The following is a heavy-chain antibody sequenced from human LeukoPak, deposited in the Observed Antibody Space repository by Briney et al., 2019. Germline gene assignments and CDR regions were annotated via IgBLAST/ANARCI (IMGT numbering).Heavy chain of an antibody. CDR3: ARVAYGGNSADY. D-gene: IGHD4-23*01. J-gene: IGHJ4*02. CDR2: IFTSGST. CDR1: GGSISSYY. V-gene: IGHV4-4*07. Sequence: SETLSLTCTVSGGSISSYYWNWIRQPAGKGLEWIGRIFTSGSTNYNPSLKSRVTMSVDTSKNQFSLKLSSVTAADTAVYYCARVAYGGNSADYWGQGTLVTVSS.